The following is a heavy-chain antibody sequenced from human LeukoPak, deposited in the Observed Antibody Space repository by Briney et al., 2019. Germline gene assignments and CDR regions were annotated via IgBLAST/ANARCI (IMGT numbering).Heavy chain of an antibody. D-gene: IGHD2-15*01. CDR1: GGSISSGDYY. J-gene: IGHJ3*02. V-gene: IGHV4-30-4*08. Sequence: SETLSLTCTVSGGSISSGDYYWSWIRQPPGKGLEWIGYIYYSGSTYYNPSLKSRVTISVDTFKNQFSLKLSSVTAADTAVYYCAREAVSRAFDIWGQGTMVTVSS. CDR3: AREAVSRAFDI. CDR2: IYYSGST.